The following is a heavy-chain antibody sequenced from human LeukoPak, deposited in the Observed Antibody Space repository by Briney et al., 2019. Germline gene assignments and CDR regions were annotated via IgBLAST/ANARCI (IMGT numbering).Heavy chain of an antibody. J-gene: IGHJ6*03. CDR1: GGSISTFH. D-gene: IGHD6-13*01. CDR3: ARLYSSPGDYYYYMDV. V-gene: IGHV4-59*12. Sequence: SETLSLTCTVSGGSISTFHWTWIRQPPGKGLEWIGYVYYNGSTNYNPSLKSRVTISVDTSKNQFSLKLSSVTAADTAVYYCARLYSSPGDYYYYMDVWGKGTTVTVSS. CDR2: VYYNGST.